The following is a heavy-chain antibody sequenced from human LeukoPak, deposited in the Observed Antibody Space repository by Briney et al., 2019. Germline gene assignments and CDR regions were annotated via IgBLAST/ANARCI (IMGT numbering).Heavy chain of an antibody. CDR3: ARDGDLD. V-gene: IGHV3-30-3*01. J-gene: IGHJ4*02. CDR2: ISYDGSNK. CDR1: GFPFSSYA. D-gene: IGHD7-27*01. Sequence: QPGRSLRLSCAASGFPFSSYAMHWVRQAPGKGLEWVAVISYDGSNKYYADSVKGRFTISRDNSKNTLYLQMNSLRAEDTAVYYCARDGDLDWGQGTLVTASS.